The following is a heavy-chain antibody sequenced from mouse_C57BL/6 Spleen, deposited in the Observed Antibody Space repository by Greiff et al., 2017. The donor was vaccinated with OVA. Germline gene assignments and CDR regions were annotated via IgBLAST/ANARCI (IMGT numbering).Heavy chain of an antibody. Sequence: VQLQQSGAELVRPGASVTLSCKASGYTFTDYEMHWVKQTPVHGLEWIGAIDPETGGTAYNQKFKGKAILTADKSSSTAYMELRSLTSEDSAVYYCTSYYSNYLYAMDYWGQGTSVTVSS. CDR1: GYTFTDYE. J-gene: IGHJ4*01. CDR2: IDPETGGT. V-gene: IGHV1-15*01. CDR3: TSYYSNYLYAMDY. D-gene: IGHD2-5*01.